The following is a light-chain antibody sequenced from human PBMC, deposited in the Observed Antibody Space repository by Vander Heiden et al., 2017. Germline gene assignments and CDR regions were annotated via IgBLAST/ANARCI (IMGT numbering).Light chain of an antibody. CDR2: DVT. CDR3: SSFTTSSTWV. CDR1: SRHVGGYNF. Sequence: QSALTQPASVSGSPGRSRTISCTGTSRHVGGYNFVSWYQQHPGKAPKLMIYDVTNRPSGVSNRFSGSKSGNTASLTISGLQAEDEADYYCSSFTTSSTWVFGGGTKLTVL. J-gene: IGLJ3*02. V-gene: IGLV2-14*01.